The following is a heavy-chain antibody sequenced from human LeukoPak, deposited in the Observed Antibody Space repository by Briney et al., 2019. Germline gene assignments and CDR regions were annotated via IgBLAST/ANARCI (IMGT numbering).Heavy chain of an antibody. Sequence: ASVKVSCKASGYTFTGYYMHWVRQAPGQGLEWMGWINPNSGGTNYAQKFQGRVTMTRDTSMSTAYMELSRLRSDDTAVYYCAREYYDSSGLDYWGQGTLVTVSS. V-gene: IGHV1-2*02. CDR1: GYTFTGYY. CDR3: AREYYDSSGLDY. CDR2: INPNSGGT. D-gene: IGHD3-22*01. J-gene: IGHJ4*02.